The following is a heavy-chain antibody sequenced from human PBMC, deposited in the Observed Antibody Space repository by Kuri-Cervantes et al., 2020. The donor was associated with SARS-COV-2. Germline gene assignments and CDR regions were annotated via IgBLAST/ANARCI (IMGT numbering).Heavy chain of an antibody. J-gene: IGHJ3*02. CDR3: ARGDDLGAADYGGNFGYDAFDI. Sequence: SETLSLTCTVSGGSISSHYWSWIRQPPGKGLEWIGYIYYSGSTNYNPSLKSRVTISVDTSKNQFSLKLSSVTAEDTAVYYCARGDDLGAADYGGNFGYDAFDIWGQGTMVTVSS. V-gene: IGHV4-59*11. CDR2: IYYSGST. CDR1: GGSISSHY. D-gene: IGHD4-23*01.